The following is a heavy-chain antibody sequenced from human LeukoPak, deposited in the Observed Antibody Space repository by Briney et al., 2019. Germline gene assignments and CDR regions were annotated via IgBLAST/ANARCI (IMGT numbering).Heavy chain of an antibody. Sequence: SETLSLSCTVSGGSITSGDYYWSWLRQPAGKGLEWIGRIYLGGSSSYNPSLKSRVTISADTSKNQFSLILSSVTAADTALYYCARDLYGDGSYFDPWGQGTLVTVSS. CDR2: IYLGGSS. CDR1: GGSITSGDYY. V-gene: IGHV4-61*02. J-gene: IGHJ5*02. CDR3: ARDLYGDGSYFDP. D-gene: IGHD4-17*01.